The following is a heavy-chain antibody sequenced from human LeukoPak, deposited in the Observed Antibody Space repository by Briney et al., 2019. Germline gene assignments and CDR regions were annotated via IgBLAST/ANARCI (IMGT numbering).Heavy chain of an antibody. CDR3: ARAKYQQLGGYYFDY. Sequence: SGPALVKPTQTLTLTCTFSGFSLSTSGMCVSWIRQPPGKALEWLARIDWDDDKYYSTSLKTRLTISKDTSKNQVVLTMTNMDPVDTATYYCARAKYQQLGGYYFDYWGQGTLVTVSS. CDR2: IDWDDDK. J-gene: IGHJ4*02. V-gene: IGHV2-70*11. CDR1: GFSLSTSGMC. D-gene: IGHD2-2*01.